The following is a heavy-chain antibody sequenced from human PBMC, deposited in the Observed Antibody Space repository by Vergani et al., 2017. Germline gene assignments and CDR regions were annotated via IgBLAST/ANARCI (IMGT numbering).Heavy chain of an antibody. J-gene: IGHJ6*02. CDR2: IVVGSGNT. V-gene: IGHV1-58*02. Sequence: QMQLVQSGPEVKKPGTSVKVSCKASGFTFTSSAMQWVRQARGQRLEWIGWIVVGSGNTNYAQKFQERVTITRDKSTSTAYMELSSLRSGDTAVYYCAAASEYEYVWGSDRDSEDYGMDVWGQGTTVTVSS. CDR1: GFTFTSSA. D-gene: IGHD3-16*02. CDR3: AAASEYEYVWGSDRDSEDYGMDV.